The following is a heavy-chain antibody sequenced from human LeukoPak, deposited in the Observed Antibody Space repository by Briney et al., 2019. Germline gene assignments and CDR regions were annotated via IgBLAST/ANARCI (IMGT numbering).Heavy chain of an antibody. CDR1: GFTFSSYG. Sequence: AGGSLRLSCAASGFTFSSYGMHWVRQAPGKGLEWVAFIRYDGSNKYYADSVKGRFTISRDNSKNTLYLQMNSLRAEDTAVYYCAKDRGSYWRGWFDPWGQGTLVTVPS. J-gene: IGHJ5*02. D-gene: IGHD1-26*01. CDR3: AKDRGSYWRGWFDP. CDR2: IRYDGSNK. V-gene: IGHV3-30*02.